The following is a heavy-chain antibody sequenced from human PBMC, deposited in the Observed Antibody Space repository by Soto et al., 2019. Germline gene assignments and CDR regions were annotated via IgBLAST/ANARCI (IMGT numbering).Heavy chain of an antibody. V-gene: IGHV3-23*01. CDR1: GFTFNSYA. CDR3: VRKYPGTRPFDY. J-gene: IGHJ4*01. D-gene: IGHD2-2*01. CDR2: IGTDGNT. Sequence: PGGSLRLSCAASGFTFNSYAMNWVRQAPGKGLAWVSAIGTDGNTYYANSMKGRFTISRDNSRTTLYLQMNSLRVEDTALYYCVRKYPGTRPFDYWGQGTLVTVSS.